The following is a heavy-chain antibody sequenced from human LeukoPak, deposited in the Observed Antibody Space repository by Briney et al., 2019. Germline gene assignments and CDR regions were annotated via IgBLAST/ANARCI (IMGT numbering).Heavy chain of an antibody. V-gene: IGHV1-46*01. CDR3: ARGSIPYYDSSGYLDY. CDR1: GYTFTSYY. D-gene: IGHD3-22*01. Sequence: ASVKVSCKASGYTFTSYYMHWVRQAPGRGLEWMGVINPSGGSTSYAQKFQGRVTMTRDTSTSTVYMELSRLRSEDMAVYYCARGSIPYYDSSGYLDYGGQGTLVTVS. J-gene: IGHJ4*02. CDR2: INPSGGST.